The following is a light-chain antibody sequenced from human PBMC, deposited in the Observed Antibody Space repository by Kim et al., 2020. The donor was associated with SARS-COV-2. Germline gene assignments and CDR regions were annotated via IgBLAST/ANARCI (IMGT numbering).Light chain of an antibody. J-gene: IGKJ1*01. CDR2: AAS. V-gene: IGKV1-27*01. CDR1: QDISNH. CDR3: QKYDNAPWT. Sequence: DIQMTQSPSSLSASVGDGVTITCRAGQDISNHLAWYQQKPGKVPKVLISAASALQSGGPSRFSGSRSGTDFTLTISSLQPEDVATYYCQKYDNAPWTFGQGTKVDIK.